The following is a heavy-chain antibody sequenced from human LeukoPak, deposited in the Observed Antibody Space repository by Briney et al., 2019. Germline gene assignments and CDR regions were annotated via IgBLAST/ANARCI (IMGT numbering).Heavy chain of an antibody. V-gene: IGHV1-18*01. CDR2: ISAYNGNT. Sequence: ASVKVSCKASGYTFTSYAMNWVRQAPGQGLEWMGWISAYNGNTNYAQKLQGRVTMTTDTSTSTAYMELRSLRSDDTAVYYCAREEAAALDYWGQGTLVTVSS. CDR1: GYTFTSYA. CDR3: AREEAAALDY. D-gene: IGHD2-2*01. J-gene: IGHJ4*02.